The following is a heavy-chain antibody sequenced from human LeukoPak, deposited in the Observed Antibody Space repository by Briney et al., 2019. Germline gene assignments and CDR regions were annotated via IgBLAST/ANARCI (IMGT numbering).Heavy chain of an antibody. J-gene: IGHJ5*02. Sequence: SDTLSLTCTVSGDSISTSKSYWGWIRQPPLKRLEWIGSIYYTGNTYYNPSLKSRVTISVDTSKNQFSLKLSSVTAADTAVYYCARDYSSSWHRNWFDPWGQGTLVTVSS. CDR2: IYYTGNT. V-gene: IGHV4-39*07. D-gene: IGHD6-6*01. CDR1: GDSISTSKSY. CDR3: ARDYSSSWHRNWFDP.